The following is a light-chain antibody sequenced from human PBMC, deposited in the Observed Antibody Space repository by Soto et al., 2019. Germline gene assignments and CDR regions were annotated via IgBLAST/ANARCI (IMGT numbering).Light chain of an antibody. J-gene: IGKJ3*01. CDR3: QQYGSSPLT. Sequence: EIVLTQSPGTLSLSPGERVTVSCRASQSVSSSYLAWYQQKPGQAPRLLIYGASSRATGIPDRFSGSGSGTDFTLTISRLETDDFAVYYCQQYGSSPLTFGPGTKVDIK. CDR2: GAS. CDR1: QSVSSSY. V-gene: IGKV3-20*01.